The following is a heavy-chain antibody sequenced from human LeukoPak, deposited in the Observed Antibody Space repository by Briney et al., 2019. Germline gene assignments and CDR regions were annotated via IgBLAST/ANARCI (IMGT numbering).Heavy chain of an antibody. CDR1: GGSISSSSYY. Sequence: SETLSLTCTVSGGSISSSSYYWGWIRQPPGKGLEWIGSIHYSGTTYFNPSLKSRVTISVDTSKNQFSLKLSSVTAADTAVYYCAGSRRVTGDGTFDYWGQGTLVTVSS. D-gene: IGHD7-27*01. CDR2: IHYSGTT. CDR3: AGSRRVTGDGTFDY. V-gene: IGHV4-39*01. J-gene: IGHJ4*02.